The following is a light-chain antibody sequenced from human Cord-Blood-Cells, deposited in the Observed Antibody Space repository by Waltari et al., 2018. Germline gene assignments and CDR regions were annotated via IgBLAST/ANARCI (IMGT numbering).Light chain of an antibody. Sequence: DIQMTQSPSTLAASVGDSGTITCRASQSISSWLAWYQQKPGKAPKLLIYKASSLESGVPSRFSGSGSGTEFTLTISSLQPDDFATYDCQQYNSYSRTFGQGTKVEIK. J-gene: IGKJ1*01. CDR3: QQYNSYSRT. CDR2: KAS. CDR1: QSISSW. V-gene: IGKV1-5*03.